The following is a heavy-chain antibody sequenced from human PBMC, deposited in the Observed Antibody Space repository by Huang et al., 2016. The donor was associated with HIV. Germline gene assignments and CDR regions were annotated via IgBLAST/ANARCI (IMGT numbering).Heavy chain of an antibody. CDR3: ARDPRIQSWLSFCDC. J-gene: IGHJ4*02. Sequence: EVQLVESGGGLVQPGGSLRLSCAASGFSISSYWMHWVRQAPWKGLVWVARINSDGSGTRYADSVNGRFTMSRDNAKSTLYLQMNSLRAEDTAVYYCARDPRIQSWLSFCDCWGEVTLISVSS. CDR2: INSDGSGT. V-gene: IGHV3-74*01. CDR1: GFSISSYW. D-gene: IGHD3-22*01.